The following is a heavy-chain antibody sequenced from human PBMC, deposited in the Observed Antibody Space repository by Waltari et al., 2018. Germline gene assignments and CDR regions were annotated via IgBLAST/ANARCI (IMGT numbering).Heavy chain of an antibody. CDR3: ARGPDSISWYYFDY. D-gene: IGHD6-13*01. V-gene: IGHV4-34*01. CDR2: ISHSGST. CDR1: GGSFSGYY. Sequence: QVQLQQWGAGLLKPSETLSLTCAVYGGSFSGYYCSWIRQPPGKGLAWIGEISHSGSTNYNPSLKSRVTISVDTSKNQFSLKLSSVTAADTAVYYCARGPDSISWYYFDYWCQGTLVTVSS. J-gene: IGHJ4*02.